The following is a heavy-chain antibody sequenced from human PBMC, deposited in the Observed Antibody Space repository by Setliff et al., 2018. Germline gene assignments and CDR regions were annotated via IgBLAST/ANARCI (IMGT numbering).Heavy chain of an antibody. J-gene: IGHJ4*02. D-gene: IGHD5-12*01. CDR3: ARGGTFRYFDF. Sequence: SETLSLTCTVSDGSHSTYYWSWIRQPPGKGLEFIVNVYYSGTANYSPSLRSRLTISVDTSKNQFSLKLRSVTAADTAGFFCARGGTFRYFDFWGQGAPVTVSS. CDR2: VYYSGTA. CDR1: DGSHSTYY. V-gene: IGHV4-59*01.